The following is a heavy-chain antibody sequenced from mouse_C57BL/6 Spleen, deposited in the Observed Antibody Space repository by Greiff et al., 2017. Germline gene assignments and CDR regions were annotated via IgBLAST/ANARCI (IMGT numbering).Heavy chain of an antibody. Sequence: QVQLQQPGAELVKPGASVKLSCTASGYTFTGYWMHWVKQRPGRGLEWIGRIDPESGGTKYNEKFKSKATLTVDTPSSTAYMQLSSLTSEDSAVYYCARSLYEYGCYAMDYWGQGTSVTVSS. CDR2: IDPESGGT. V-gene: IGHV1-72*01. J-gene: IGHJ4*01. CDR3: ARSLYEYGCYAMDY. D-gene: IGHD2-4*01. CDR1: GYTFTGYW.